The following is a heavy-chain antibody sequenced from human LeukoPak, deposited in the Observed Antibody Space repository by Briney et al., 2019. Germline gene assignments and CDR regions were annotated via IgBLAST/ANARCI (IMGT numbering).Heavy chain of an antibody. CDR2: INPSGGST. D-gene: IGHD3-3*02. CDR1: GYTFTSYY. CDR3: ARPSIPDDAFDI. J-gene: IGHJ3*02. V-gene: IGHV1-46*01. Sequence: ASVKVSCKASGYTFTSYYMHWVRQAPGQGLEWMGIINPSGGSTSYAQKFQGRVTMTRDTSTSTVYMELSSLGSEDTAVYYCARPSIPDDAFDIWGQGTMVTVSS.